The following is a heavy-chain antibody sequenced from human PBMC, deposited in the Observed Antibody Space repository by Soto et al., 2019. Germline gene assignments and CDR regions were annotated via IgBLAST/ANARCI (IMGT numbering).Heavy chain of an antibody. CDR3: ARDRGYCSSTSCYDYYYYYYMDV. D-gene: IGHD2-2*01. V-gene: IGHV1-3*01. J-gene: IGHJ6*03. CDR1: GYTFTSYA. Sequence: ASVKVSCKASGYTFTSYAMHWVRQAPGQRHERIGWINAGNGNTKYSQKFQGRVTITRDTSASTAYMELSSLRSEDTAVYYCARDRGYCSSTSCYDYYYYYYMDVWGKGTTVTVSS. CDR2: INAGNGNT.